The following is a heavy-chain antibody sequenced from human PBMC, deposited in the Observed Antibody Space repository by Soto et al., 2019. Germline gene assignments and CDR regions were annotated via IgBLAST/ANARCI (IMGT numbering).Heavy chain of an antibody. CDR3: ARVVYDILTGYSLPYYYYYYGMDV. CDR1: GGSISSGDYY. D-gene: IGHD3-9*01. V-gene: IGHV4-30-4*01. J-gene: IGHJ6*02. Sequence: PSETLSLTCTVSGGSISSGDYYWSWIRQPPGKGLEWIGYIYYSGSTYYNPSLKSRVTISVDTSKNQSSLKLSSVTAADTAVYYCARVVYDILTGYSLPYYYYYYGMDVWGQGTTVTVSS. CDR2: IYYSGST.